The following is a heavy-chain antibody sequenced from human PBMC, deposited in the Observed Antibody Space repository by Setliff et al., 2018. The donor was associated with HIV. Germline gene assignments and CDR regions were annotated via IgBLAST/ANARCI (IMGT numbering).Heavy chain of an antibody. CDR1: GFTFRAHC. J-gene: IGHJ5*02. Sequence: GGSLRLSCATSGFTFRAHCMDWVRQAPGKGPEWVANINDDGNKKWYVGSARGRFTISRDNAKKSLFLQMNSLRVDDTAVYYCAALSVRTNPVYGVISTRFDPWGQGSLVTVSS. D-gene: IGHD2-8*01. V-gene: IGHV3-7*03. CDR3: AALSVRTNPVYGVISTRFDP. CDR2: INDDGNKK.